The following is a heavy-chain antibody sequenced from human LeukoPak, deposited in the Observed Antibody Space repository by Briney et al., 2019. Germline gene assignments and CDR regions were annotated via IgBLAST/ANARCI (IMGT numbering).Heavy chain of an antibody. V-gene: IGHV3-48*03. CDR3: ARARLTDYVWGRRTFDI. D-gene: IGHD3-16*01. CDR1: GFTFSSYE. Sequence: GGSLRLSCAASGFTFSSYEMNWVRQAPGKGLEWVSYISSSGSTIYYADSVKGRFTISRDNAKDSLYLQMNSLRAEDTAVYYCARARLTDYVWGRRTFDIWGQGTMVTISS. CDR2: ISSSGSTI. J-gene: IGHJ3*02.